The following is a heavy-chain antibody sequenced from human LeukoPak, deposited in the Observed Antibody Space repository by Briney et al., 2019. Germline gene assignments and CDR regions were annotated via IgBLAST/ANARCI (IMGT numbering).Heavy chain of an antibody. CDR3: ARKWIQLWFQDYYGMDA. Sequence: ASVKVSCKASGYTFTSYGISWVRQAPGQGLEWMGWISAYNGNTNYAQKLQGRVTMTTDTSTSTAYMELRSLRSDDTAVYYCARKWIQLWFQDYYGMDAWGQGTTVTVSS. V-gene: IGHV1-18*01. J-gene: IGHJ6*02. CDR1: GYTFTSYG. CDR2: ISAYNGNT. D-gene: IGHD5-18*01.